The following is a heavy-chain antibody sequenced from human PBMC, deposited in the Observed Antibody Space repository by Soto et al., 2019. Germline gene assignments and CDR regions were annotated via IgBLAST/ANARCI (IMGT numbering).Heavy chain of an antibody. V-gene: IGHV3-21*04. Sequence: GGSLKLSCAASGFHFSSFTMNWVRPAPGKGLEWVSSISSSSSYIYYANSMTGRFTVSRDNAKNTLYLQMNSLRAEDTAIYYCAKRWSNRFLEPRDYFDYWGQGTLVT. D-gene: IGHD3-3*01. CDR3: AKRWSNRFLEPRDYFDY. CDR2: ISSSSSYI. J-gene: IGHJ4*02. CDR1: GFHFSSFT.